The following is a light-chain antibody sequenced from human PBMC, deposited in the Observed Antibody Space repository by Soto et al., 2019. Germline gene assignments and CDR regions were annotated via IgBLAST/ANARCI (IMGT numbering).Light chain of an antibody. CDR3: QQYNNWPPMT. Sequence: EIVMTQSPATLSVSPGERATLSCRASQSVSSNLAWYQQKPGQAPRPLIYGASTRATDIPDRFSGSGSGTDLTLAIRRLEREDFAVYHGQQYNNWPPMTFGQGTRL. CDR1: QSVSSN. CDR2: GAS. J-gene: IGKJ5*01. V-gene: IGKV3D-15*01.